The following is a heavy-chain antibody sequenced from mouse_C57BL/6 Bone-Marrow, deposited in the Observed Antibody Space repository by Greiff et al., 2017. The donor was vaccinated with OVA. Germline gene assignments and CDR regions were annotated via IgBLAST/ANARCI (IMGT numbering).Heavy chain of an antibody. J-gene: IGHJ1*03. Sequence: QVQLQQPGTELVKPGASVKLSCKASGYTFTSYWMHWVKQRPGQGLEWIGNINPSNGGTNYNEKFKSKATLTVDKSSSKAYMQLSSLTSEDSAVDYCARRDYYGSSPWCFDVWGTGTTVTVSS. D-gene: IGHD1-1*01. CDR1: GYTFTSYW. V-gene: IGHV1-53*01. CDR3: ARRDYYGSSPWCFDV. CDR2: INPSNGGT.